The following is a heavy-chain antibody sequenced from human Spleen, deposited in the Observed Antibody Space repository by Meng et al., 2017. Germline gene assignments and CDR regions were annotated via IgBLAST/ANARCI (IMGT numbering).Heavy chain of an antibody. D-gene: IGHD2/OR15-2a*01. CDR2: IYHSGTS. CDR1: GYSISSGYF. Sequence: SETLSLTCAVSGYSISSGYFWGWVRQPPGKGLEWIGTIYHSGTSYYNPSLRSRVTMSVDTSKNQFSLKLSSVTAADTAVYYCARAETYYLYYGMDVWGQGTTVTVSS. J-gene: IGHJ6*02. V-gene: IGHV4-38-2*01. CDR3: ARAETYYLYYGMDV.